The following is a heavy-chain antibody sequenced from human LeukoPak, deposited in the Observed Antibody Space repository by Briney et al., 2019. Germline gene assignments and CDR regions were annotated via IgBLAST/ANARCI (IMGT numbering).Heavy chain of an antibody. Sequence: SQTLSLTCTVSGGSISSGGYYWSWIRQHPGKGLEWIGYIYYSGSTYYNPSLKSRVTISVDTSKNQFSLKLSSVTAADTAVYYCARGTYYYGSGSYYNDHYIWFDPWGQGTLVTVSS. V-gene: IGHV4-31*03. CDR1: GGSISSGGYY. CDR3: ARGTYYYGSGSYYNDHYIWFDP. J-gene: IGHJ5*02. D-gene: IGHD3-10*01. CDR2: IYYSGST.